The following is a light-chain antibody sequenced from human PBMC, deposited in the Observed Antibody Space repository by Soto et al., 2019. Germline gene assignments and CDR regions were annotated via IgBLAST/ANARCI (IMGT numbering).Light chain of an antibody. J-gene: IGLJ2*01. V-gene: IGLV2-14*01. Sequence: QSALTQPASVSGSPGQSITISCTGTSSDVGAYNYVSWFQQHPGKAPKLMIYEVTNRPSGVSYRVSGSKSGNTASLTISGLQAEDEADYYCSSYTTSSTLVVFGGGTKLTFL. CDR1: SSDVGAYNY. CDR2: EVT. CDR3: SSYTTSSTLVV.